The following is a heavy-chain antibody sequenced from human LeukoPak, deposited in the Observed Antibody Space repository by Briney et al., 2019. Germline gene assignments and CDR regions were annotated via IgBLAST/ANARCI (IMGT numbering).Heavy chain of an antibody. J-gene: IGHJ3*02. CDR1: GFTFCSYA. D-gene: IGHD6-19*01. V-gene: IGHV3-23*01. CDR2: ISGRGVST. Sequence: QPGGSLRLSCAASGFTFCSYAMSGVPQAPGKGLGGVSAISGRGVSTSYADSVRGRFTISRDNSKNTLYLQMNSLRTEDTAVYYCARPETQYSSGLDGFDIWGQGTMVTVSS. CDR3: ARPETQYSSGLDGFDI.